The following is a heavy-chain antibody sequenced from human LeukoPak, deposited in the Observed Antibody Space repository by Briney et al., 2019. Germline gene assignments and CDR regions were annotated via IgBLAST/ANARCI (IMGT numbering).Heavy chain of an antibody. CDR2: INPNSGGT. Sequence: ASMKVSCKASGYTFTGYYMHWVRQAPGQGLEWMGRINPNSGGTNYAQKFQGRVTMTRDTSISTAYMELSRLRSDDTAVYYCARDLGGTDDAFDIWGQGTMVTVSS. J-gene: IGHJ3*02. CDR3: ARDLGGTDDAFDI. V-gene: IGHV1-2*06. CDR1: GYTFTGYY. D-gene: IGHD1-26*01.